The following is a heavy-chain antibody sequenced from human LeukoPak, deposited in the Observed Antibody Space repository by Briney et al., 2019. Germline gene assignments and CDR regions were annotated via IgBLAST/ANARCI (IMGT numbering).Heavy chain of an antibody. D-gene: IGHD4-11*01. J-gene: IGHJ6*03. CDR1: GGSISSYY. CDR2: IYYSGST. Sequence: SETLSLTCTVSGGSISSYYWSWIRQPPGKGLEWIGYIYYSGSTNYNPSLKSRVTISVDTSKNQFSLKLSSVTAADTAVYYCAKDQTRYSNSGYYYFYYMDVWGKGTTVTVSS. V-gene: IGHV4-59*01. CDR3: AKDQTRYSNSGYYYFYYMDV.